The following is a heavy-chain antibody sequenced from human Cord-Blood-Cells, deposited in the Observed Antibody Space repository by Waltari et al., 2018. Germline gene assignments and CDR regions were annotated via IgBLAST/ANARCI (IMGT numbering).Heavy chain of an antibody. Sequence: QVQLQHWGAGLLQPSGTLSLTCAVYGGSLSGYYSSWIRQPPGKGLEWVGEINHSGSTNYNPSLKSRVTISGDTSKNQFSLKLSSVTAADTAVYYCARDGRAFDYWGQGTLVTVSS. D-gene: IGHD2-15*01. CDR2: INHSGST. CDR3: ARDGRAFDY. J-gene: IGHJ4*02. V-gene: IGHV4-34*01. CDR1: GGSLSGYY.